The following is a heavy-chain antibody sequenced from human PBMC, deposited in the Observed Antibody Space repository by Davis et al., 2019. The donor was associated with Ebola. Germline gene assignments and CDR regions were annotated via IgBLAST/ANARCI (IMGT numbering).Heavy chain of an antibody. CDR3: ARGLTWPLDY. V-gene: IGHV6-1*01. CDR2: TYYRSKWSN. J-gene: IGHJ4*02. Sequence: SQTLSLTCAISGDSVSSNSAAWNWIRQSPSRGLEWLGRTYYRSKWSNEYAVSVKSRITFNADTSKNQFSLQLNSVTPEDTAVYYCARGLTWPLDYWGQGTLVTVSS. CDR1: GDSVSSNSAA.